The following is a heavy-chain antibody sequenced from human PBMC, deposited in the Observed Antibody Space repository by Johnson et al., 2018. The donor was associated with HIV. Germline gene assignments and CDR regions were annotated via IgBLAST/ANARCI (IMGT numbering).Heavy chain of an antibody. V-gene: IGHV3-11*05. Sequence: QVQLVESGGDLVKPGGSLRLSCAASGFIFSDYYMTWIRQAPGKGLESISYISSTYYADSVKGRFTISRDNSRSTVYLHMINLRADDTALYYCAREISRYYYDYAAFDLWGQGTTVTVSS. J-gene: IGHJ3*01. CDR1: GFIFSDYY. D-gene: IGHD3-22*01. CDR2: ISST. CDR3: AREISRYYYDYAAFDL.